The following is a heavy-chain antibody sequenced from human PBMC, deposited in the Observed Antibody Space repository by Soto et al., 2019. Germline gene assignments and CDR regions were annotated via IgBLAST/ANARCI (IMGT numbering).Heavy chain of an antibody. V-gene: IGHV1-3*01. CDR2: INAGNGNT. J-gene: IGHJ3*02. Sequence: SVKVSCKASGYTFTSYAMHWVRQAPGQRLEWMGWINAGNGNTKYSQKFQGRVTITRDTSASTAYMELSSLRSEDTAVYYCARGRTTVVIGAFDIWGQGTMVTVSS. CDR1: GYTFTSYA. CDR3: ARGRTTVVIGAFDI. D-gene: IGHD4-17*01.